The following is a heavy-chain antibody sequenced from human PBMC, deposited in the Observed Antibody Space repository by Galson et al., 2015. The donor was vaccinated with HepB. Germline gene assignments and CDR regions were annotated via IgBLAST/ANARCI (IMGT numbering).Heavy chain of an antibody. CDR1: GYSFTSYW. Sequence: QSGAEVKKPGESLKISCKGSGYSFTSYWIGWVRQMPGKGLEWMGIIYPGDSDTRYSPSFQGQVTISADKSISTAYLQWSSLKASDTAMYYCARLGVYDILTGYPVHQDWFHPWGQGSLVAVSS. V-gene: IGHV5-51*01. J-gene: IGHJ5*02. D-gene: IGHD3-9*01. CDR3: ARLGVYDILTGYPVHQDWFHP. CDR2: IYPGDSDT.